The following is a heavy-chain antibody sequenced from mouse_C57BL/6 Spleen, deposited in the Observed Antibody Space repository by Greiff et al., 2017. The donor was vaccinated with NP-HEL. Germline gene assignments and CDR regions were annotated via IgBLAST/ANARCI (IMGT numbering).Heavy chain of an antibody. CDR1: GFNFTDYY. D-gene: IGHD4-1*01. CDR3: AGPSAGTEFAY. CDR2: IDPADGET. V-gene: IGHV14-2*01. Sequence: VQLQQPGAELVKPGASVKLSCTASGFNFTDYYMHWVKQRPEQGLEWIGRIDPADGETKYAQKFQGKATITADTSSNTAYLQLSSLTSEDTAVYYCAGPSAGTEFAYWGQGTLVTVSA. J-gene: IGHJ3*01.